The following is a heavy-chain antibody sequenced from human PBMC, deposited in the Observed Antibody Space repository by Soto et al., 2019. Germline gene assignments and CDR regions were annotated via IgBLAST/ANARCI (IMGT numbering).Heavy chain of an antibody. V-gene: IGHV3-30-3*01. CDR1: GFTFSSYA. CDR3: ARDMRVTYYYDSSGRSDAFDI. CDR2: ISYDGSNK. Sequence: TGGSLRLSCAASGFTFSSYAMHWVRQAPGKGLEWVAVISYDGSNKYYADSVKGRFTISRDNSKNTLYLQMNSLRAEDTAVYYCARDMRVTYYYDSSGRSDAFDIWGQGTMVTVSS. J-gene: IGHJ3*02. D-gene: IGHD3-22*01.